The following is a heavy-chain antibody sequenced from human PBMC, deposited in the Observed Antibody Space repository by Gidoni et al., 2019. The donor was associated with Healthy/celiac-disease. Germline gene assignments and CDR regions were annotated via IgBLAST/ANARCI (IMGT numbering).Heavy chain of an antibody. D-gene: IGHD4-17*01. V-gene: IGHV4-31*03. CDR1: GGSISSGGYY. Sequence: QVQLQESGPGLVKPSQTLSPPCTFSGGSISSGGYYWSWIRQHPGKGLEWIGYIYYSGSTYYNPSLKSRVNISVDTSKNQFYLKLSSVTDADTAVYYCARDRYGDSADYWGQGTLVTVSS. CDR3: ARDRYGDSADY. CDR2: IYYSGST. J-gene: IGHJ4*02.